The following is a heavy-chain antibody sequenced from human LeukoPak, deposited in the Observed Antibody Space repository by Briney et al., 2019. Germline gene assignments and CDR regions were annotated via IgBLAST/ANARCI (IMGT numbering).Heavy chain of an antibody. CDR3: AREGLRFWGFDP. CDR2: INHSGST. J-gene: IGHJ5*02. CDR1: GGSFSGYY. D-gene: IGHD3-3*01. Sequence: PSETLSLTCAVYGGSFSGYYWSWIRYPPGKGLEWIGEINHSGSTNYNPYLKSRVTISVDTSKNQFSLKLSSVTAADTAVYYCAREGLRFWGFDPWGQGTLVTVSS. V-gene: IGHV4-34*01.